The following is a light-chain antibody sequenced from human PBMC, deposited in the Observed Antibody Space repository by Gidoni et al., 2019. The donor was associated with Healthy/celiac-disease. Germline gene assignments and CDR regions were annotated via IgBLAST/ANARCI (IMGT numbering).Light chain of an antibody. CDR1: QSISSY. Sequence: DVKMTQSPSSLSASIGDRVTSTCRASQSISSYLSWYQQRPGRAPKLLIYAASSLQGGVPSRFSGSGSGTDFTLTISSLQPEDFATYYCQQSYSTPWTFGQGTKVEIK. CDR3: QQSYSTPWT. V-gene: IGKV1-39*01. CDR2: AAS. J-gene: IGKJ1*01.